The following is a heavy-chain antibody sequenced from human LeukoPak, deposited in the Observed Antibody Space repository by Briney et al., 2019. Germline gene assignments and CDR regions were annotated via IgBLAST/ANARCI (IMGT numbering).Heavy chain of an antibody. Sequence: PSETLSLTCAVYGGSFSGYYWSWIRQPPGKGLEWIGEINHSGSTNYNPSLKSRVTISVDTSKNQFSLKLSSVTAADTAVYYCACFHSNYDFWSGSPNDDYWGQGTLVTVSS. CDR3: ACFHSNYDFWSGSPNDDY. V-gene: IGHV4-34*01. CDR2: INHSGST. D-gene: IGHD3-3*01. J-gene: IGHJ4*02. CDR1: GGSFSGYY.